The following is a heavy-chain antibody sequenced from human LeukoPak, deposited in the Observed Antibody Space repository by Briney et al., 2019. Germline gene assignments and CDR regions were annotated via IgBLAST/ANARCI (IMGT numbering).Heavy chain of an antibody. Sequence: ASVKVSCKASGYTFTSYGISWVRQAPGQGLEWMGWISAYNGNTNYAQKLQGRVTMTTDTSTSTAYMELRSLRSDDTAVYYYATAYSSGWRLDAFDIWGQGTMVTVSS. CDR3: ATAYSSGWRLDAFDI. V-gene: IGHV1-18*01. CDR2: ISAYNGNT. J-gene: IGHJ3*02. D-gene: IGHD6-19*01. CDR1: GYTFTSYG.